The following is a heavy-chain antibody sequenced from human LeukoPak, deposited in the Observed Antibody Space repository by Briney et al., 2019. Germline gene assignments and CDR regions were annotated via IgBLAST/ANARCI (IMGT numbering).Heavy chain of an antibody. Sequence: SETLSLTCAVSGGSISSSNWWSWVREPPGRGVEGIGEIYNSGSNNYNPSLKSRVTISVDKSKNQFSLKLSSVNAADTAVYYSATQANRDRLYSSGWCWFDPWGQGTLVTVSS. CDR2: IYNSGSN. J-gene: IGHJ5*02. D-gene: IGHD6-19*01. CDR3: ATQANRDRLYSSGWCWFDP. V-gene: IGHV4-4*02. CDR1: GGSISSSNW.